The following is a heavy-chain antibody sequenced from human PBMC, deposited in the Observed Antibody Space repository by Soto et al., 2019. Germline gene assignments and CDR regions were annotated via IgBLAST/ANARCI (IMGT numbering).Heavy chain of an antibody. Sequence: PSETLSLTCAVSGGSISSGGYSWSWIRQPPGKGLEWIGYIYHSGSTYYNPSLKSRVTISVDRSKNQFSLKLSSVTAADTAVYYCARANHYGSGSYYNLEYYYGMDVWGQGTTVTVS. CDR2: IYHSGST. J-gene: IGHJ6*02. CDR1: GGSISSGGYS. D-gene: IGHD3-10*01. V-gene: IGHV4-30-2*01. CDR3: ARANHYGSGSYYNLEYYYGMDV.